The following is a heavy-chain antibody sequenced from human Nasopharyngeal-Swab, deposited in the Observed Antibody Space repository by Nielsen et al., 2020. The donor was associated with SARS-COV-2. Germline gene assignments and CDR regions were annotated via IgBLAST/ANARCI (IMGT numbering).Heavy chain of an antibody. Sequence: GGSLRLSCKGSGYSFTSYWIAWVRQMPGNGLEWMGIIYPRDSDTRYSPSFQGQVTLPADKSISTAYLQWSSLKASDTAMYYCVRPEGVATSFKYYFQYGMDVWGQGTMVTVPS. CDR3: VRPEGVATSFKYYFQYGMDV. J-gene: IGHJ6*02. D-gene: IGHD5-12*01. V-gene: IGHV5-51*01. CDR2: IYPRDSDT. CDR1: GYSFTSYW.